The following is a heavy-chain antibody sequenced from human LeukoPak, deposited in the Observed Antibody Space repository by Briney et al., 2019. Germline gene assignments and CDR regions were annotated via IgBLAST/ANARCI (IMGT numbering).Heavy chain of an antibody. V-gene: IGHV1-69*13. CDR1: GGTFSSYA. CDR3: ARDLRSGSYYSGGFDY. Sequence: ASVKVSRKASGGTFSSYAISWVRQAPGQGLEWMGGIIPIFGTANYAQKFQGRVTITADESTSIAYMELSSLRSEDTAVYYCARDLRSGSYYSGGFDYWGQGTLVTVSS. J-gene: IGHJ4*02. D-gene: IGHD3-10*01. CDR2: IIPIFGTA.